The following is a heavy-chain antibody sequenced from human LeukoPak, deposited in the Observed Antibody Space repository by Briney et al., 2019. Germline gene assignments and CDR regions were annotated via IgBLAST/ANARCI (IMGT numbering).Heavy chain of an antibody. D-gene: IGHD3-16*01. J-gene: IGHJ4*02. CDR2: IYSGGST. V-gene: IGHV3-53*01. Sequence: GGSLRLSCAASGFTVSSNYMSWVRQAPGKGLEWVSVIYSGGSTYYADSVKGRFTVSRDNSKNTLYLQMNSLRAEDTAVYYCARVAYGPFDYWGQGTLVTVSS. CDR3: ARVAYGPFDY. CDR1: GFTVSSNY.